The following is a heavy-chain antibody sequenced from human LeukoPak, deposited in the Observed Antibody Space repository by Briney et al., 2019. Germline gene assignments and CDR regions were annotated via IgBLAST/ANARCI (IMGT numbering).Heavy chain of an antibody. CDR2: ISSDGSIT. J-gene: IGHJ4*02. CDR1: GFTFSTYW. D-gene: IGHD3-10*01. V-gene: IGHV3-74*01. CDR3: ARHLNYYLDY. Sequence: GGSLRLSCAASGFTFSTYWMHWVRQAPGKGLVWVSRISSDGSITGYADSVKGRFTISRDNAKNTLYLQMNSLRAEDTAVYYCARHLNYYLDYWGQGTLVTVSS.